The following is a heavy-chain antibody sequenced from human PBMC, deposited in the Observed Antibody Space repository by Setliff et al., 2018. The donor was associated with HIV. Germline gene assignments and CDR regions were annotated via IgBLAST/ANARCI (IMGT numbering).Heavy chain of an antibody. CDR2: IVPVLGLS. J-gene: IGHJ5*02. D-gene: IGHD3-3*01. V-gene: IGHV1-69*10. CDR3: ARGHLDYNFWDEVLGNWFDP. CDR1: GDTFSSYA. Sequence: ASVKVSCKASGDTFSSYAISWVRQAPGQGLEWMGGIVPVLGLSYYAQNFQGRVTITADESTSTAYMELSSLRSEDTAVYYCARGHLDYNFWDEVLGNWFDPWGQGTRVTVS.